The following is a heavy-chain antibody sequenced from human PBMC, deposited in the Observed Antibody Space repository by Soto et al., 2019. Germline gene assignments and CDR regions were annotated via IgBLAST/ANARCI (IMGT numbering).Heavy chain of an antibody. Sequence: SATLSLTSTFSGCSFSTNTHLWGWLRQPPGMGLEWIGRIYYSGSTYYNPSLKSRVTISVDTSKNQFSLKLSSVTAADTAVYYCATPIVLMVLEHPEDDYYDYGMDVWGQGTTVTVSS. D-gene: IGHD2-8*01. J-gene: IGHJ6*02. CDR3: ATPIVLMVLEHPEDDYYDYGMDV. CDR2: IYYSGST. V-gene: IGHV4-39*01. CDR1: GCSFSTNTHL.